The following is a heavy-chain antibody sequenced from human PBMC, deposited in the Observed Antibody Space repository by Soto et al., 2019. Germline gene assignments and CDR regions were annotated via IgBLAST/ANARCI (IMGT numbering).Heavy chain of an antibody. Sequence: PSETLSLTCTVSGGSISSSSYYWGWIRQPPGKGLEWIGSIYYSGSTYYNPSLKSRVTISVDTSKNQSSLKLSSVTAADTAVYYCARGRDGMDVWGQGTTVTVSS. CDR3: ARGRDGMDV. V-gene: IGHV4-39*07. CDR1: GGSISSSSYY. J-gene: IGHJ6*02. CDR2: IYYSGST.